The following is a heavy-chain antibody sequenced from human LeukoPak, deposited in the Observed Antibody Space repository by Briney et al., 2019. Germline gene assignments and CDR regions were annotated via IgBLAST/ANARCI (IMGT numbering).Heavy chain of an antibody. J-gene: IGHJ4*02. CDR1: GFTFSSYS. Sequence: PGGSLRLSCAASGFTFSSYSMNWVRQAPGKGLEWVAVIWSDGSNRYYADSVKGRFTISRDNSKNTLYLQMNSLRAEDTAVYFCARASGVFDYWGQGTLVTVSS. V-gene: IGHV3-33*08. CDR3: ARASGVFDY. CDR2: IWSDGSNR. D-gene: IGHD3-10*01.